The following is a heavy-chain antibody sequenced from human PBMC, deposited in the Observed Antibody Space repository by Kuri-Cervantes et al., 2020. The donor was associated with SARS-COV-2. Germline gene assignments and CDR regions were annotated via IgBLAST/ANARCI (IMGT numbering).Heavy chain of an antibody. D-gene: IGHD1-26*01. CDR2: ISGSGGST. J-gene: IGHJ4*02. CDR1: GFTFSSYA. V-gene: IGHV3-23*01. CDR3: ARDLSRSERGELLRGYFDY. Sequence: ESLKISCAASGFTFSSYAMSWVRQAPGKGLEWVPAISGSGGSTYYADSVKGRFTTSRDNSKNTLYLQMNSLRAEDTAVYYCARDLSRSERGELLRGYFDYWGQGTLVTVSS.